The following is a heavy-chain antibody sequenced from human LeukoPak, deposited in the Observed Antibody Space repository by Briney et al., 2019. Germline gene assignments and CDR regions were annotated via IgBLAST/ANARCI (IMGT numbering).Heavy chain of an antibody. CDR3: ARESGVYSGDTRYWYFDF. Sequence: GSLRLSCAASGFTFSDYYMNWIRQAPGKGLEWVSYISISGRTIYYVDSVRGRFTISRDNAKNSLYLQMDSLRAEDTAVYYCARESGVYSGDTRYWYFDFWGRGTLVTVSS. CDR2: ISISGRTI. V-gene: IGHV3-11*04. CDR1: GFTFSDYY. J-gene: IGHJ2*01. D-gene: IGHD2-21*02.